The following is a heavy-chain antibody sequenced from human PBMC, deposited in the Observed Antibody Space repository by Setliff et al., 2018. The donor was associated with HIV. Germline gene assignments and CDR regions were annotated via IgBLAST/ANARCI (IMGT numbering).Heavy chain of an antibody. V-gene: IGHV1-2*02. D-gene: IGHD1-26*01. Sequence: GASVKVSCKASGYTFTGYYMHWVRQAPGQGLEWMGWINPNSGGTNYAQKFQGRVTMTTDTSISTAYMVLSRLRSDDAAMYYCASSGGYPDYFDYWGQGTLVTVSS. J-gene: IGHJ4*02. CDR1: GYTFTGYY. CDR2: INPNSGGT. CDR3: ASSGGYPDYFDY.